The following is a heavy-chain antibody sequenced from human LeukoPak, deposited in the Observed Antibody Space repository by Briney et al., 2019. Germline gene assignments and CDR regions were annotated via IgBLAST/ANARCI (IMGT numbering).Heavy chain of an antibody. CDR2: IYTSGST. CDR3: ARDLGDSSGWPYFDY. D-gene: IGHD3-22*01. J-gene: IGHJ4*02. CDR1: GGSISSGSYY. Sequence: PSQTLSLTCTVCGGSISSGSYYWSWIRQPAGKGLEWIGRIYTSGSTNYNPSLKSRVTISVDTSKNQFSLKLSSVTATDTAVYYCARDLGDSSGWPYFDYWGQGTLVTVSS. V-gene: IGHV4-61*02.